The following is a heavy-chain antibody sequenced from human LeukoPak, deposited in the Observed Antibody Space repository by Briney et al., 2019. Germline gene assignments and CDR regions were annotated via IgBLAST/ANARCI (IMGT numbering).Heavy chain of an antibody. V-gene: IGHV3-48*01. CDR1: GFTFSSYS. Sequence: PGRSLRLSCAASGFTFSSYSMNWVRQAPEKGLEWVSYISVSGSTIYYADSVKGRFTISRDNAKNSLYLQMNSLRAEDTAVYYCARRYYYDSSGYYYWGQGTLVTVSS. D-gene: IGHD3-22*01. J-gene: IGHJ4*02. CDR3: ARRYYYDSSGYYY. CDR2: ISVSGSTI.